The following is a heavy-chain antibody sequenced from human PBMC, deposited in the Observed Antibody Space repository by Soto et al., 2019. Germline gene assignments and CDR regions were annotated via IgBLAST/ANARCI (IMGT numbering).Heavy chain of an antibody. Sequence: GESLKISCKGSGYNFRNHWIGWVRQMPGKGLEWVGFIYPGDSDTKYSRSFQGQVTISADKSISTAYLQWSSLKASDSAMYYCAREIVPEGSFDYWGRGTLVTVS. D-gene: IGHD2-2*01. V-gene: IGHV5-51*01. J-gene: IGHJ4*02. CDR3: AREIVPEGSFDY. CDR2: IYPGDSDT. CDR1: GYNFRNHW.